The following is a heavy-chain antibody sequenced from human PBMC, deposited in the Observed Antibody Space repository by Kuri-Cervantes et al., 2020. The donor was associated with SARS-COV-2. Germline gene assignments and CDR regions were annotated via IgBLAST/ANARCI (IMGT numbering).Heavy chain of an antibody. CDR2: IYHSGST. CDR1: GYSINSGYY. Sequence: SETLSLTCTVSGYSINSGYYWGWIRQPPGKGLEWIGSIYHSGSTYYNPSLKSRVTISVDTSKNQFSLKLSSVTAADTAVYYCARDTGILTGYTIDYWGQGTLVTVSS. J-gene: IGHJ4*02. D-gene: IGHD3-9*01. V-gene: IGHV4-38-2*02. CDR3: ARDTGILTGYTIDY.